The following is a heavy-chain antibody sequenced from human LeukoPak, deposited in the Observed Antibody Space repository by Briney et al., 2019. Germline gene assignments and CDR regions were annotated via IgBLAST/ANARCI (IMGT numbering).Heavy chain of an antibody. D-gene: IGHD3-16*02. CDR2: FSASGGST. CDR1: GFPFSSYA. V-gene: IGHV3-23*01. CDR3: VKFIPLYNWFDP. Sequence: QPGGSLRLSCAASGFPFSSYAMSWVRQAPGKGLEWVSAFSASGGSTYYADSVKGRFTISRDNSKNTLYLQMNSLRAEDTAVYYCVKFIPLYNWFDPWGQGTLVTVSS. J-gene: IGHJ5*02.